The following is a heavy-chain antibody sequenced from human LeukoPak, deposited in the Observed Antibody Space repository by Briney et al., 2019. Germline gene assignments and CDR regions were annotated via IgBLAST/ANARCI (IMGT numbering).Heavy chain of an antibody. CDR1: GFTFSSYW. J-gene: IGHJ5*02. V-gene: IGHV3-7*03. D-gene: IGHD1-14*01. Sequence: GGSLRLSCAASGFTFSSYWMNWARQAPGKGLEWVASINHNGNVNYYVDSVKGRFTISRDNAKNSLYLQMSNLRAEDTAVYYCAGDGDTGSDWFDPWGQGTLVTVSS. CDR2: INHNGNVN. CDR3: AGDGDTGSDWFDP.